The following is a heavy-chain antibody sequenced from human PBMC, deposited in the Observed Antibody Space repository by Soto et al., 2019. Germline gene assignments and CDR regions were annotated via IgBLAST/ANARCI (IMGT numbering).Heavy chain of an antibody. CDR2: IYYSGST. D-gene: IGHD3-22*01. V-gene: IGHV4-31*03. Sequence: SETLSLTCTVSGGSISSGGYYWSWIRQHPGKGLEWIGYIYYSGSTYYNPSLKSRVTISVDTSKNQFSLKLSSVTAADTAVYYCARGGYYDSSGYSYWGQGTLVTVSS. CDR3: ARGGYYDSSGYSY. CDR1: GGSISSGGYY. J-gene: IGHJ4*02.